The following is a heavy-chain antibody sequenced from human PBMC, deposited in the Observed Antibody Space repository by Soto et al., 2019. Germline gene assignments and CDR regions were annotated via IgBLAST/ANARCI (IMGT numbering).Heavy chain of an antibody. CDR2: ISYDGSNK. J-gene: IGHJ6*02. Sequence: QVPLVESGGGVVQPGRSLRLSCAASGFTFSSYAMHWVRQAPGKGLEWVAVISYDGSNKYYADSVKGRFTISRDNSNNTLDLQMNRLRAEDTAVYYCAREKGDSSGYYPTYGMDVWGQGTTVTVSS. V-gene: IGHV3-30-3*01. D-gene: IGHD3-22*01. CDR3: AREKGDSSGYYPTYGMDV. CDR1: GFTFSSYA.